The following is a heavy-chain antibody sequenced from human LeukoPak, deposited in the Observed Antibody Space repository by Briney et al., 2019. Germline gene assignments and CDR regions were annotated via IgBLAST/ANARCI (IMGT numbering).Heavy chain of an antibody. Sequence: ASVKVSCKGSGCTFTNYDIMWVRQATGQGPEWMGWMNSNSGNTGYAQKFQGRVTMTRGTSINTAYMELHSLTSEDTAVYYCARGRGGTVVRGYLDYWGQGTLVTVSS. J-gene: IGHJ4*02. D-gene: IGHD3-10*01. CDR2: MNSNSGNT. V-gene: IGHV1-8*01. CDR1: GCTFTNYD. CDR3: ARGRGGTVVRGYLDY.